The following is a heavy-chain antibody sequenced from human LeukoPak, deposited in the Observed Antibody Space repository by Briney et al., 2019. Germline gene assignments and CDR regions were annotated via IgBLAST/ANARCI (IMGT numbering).Heavy chain of an antibody. CDR3: ARGVCSGGSCYSVSWFDP. CDR1: GGSISSYY. J-gene: IGHJ5*02. D-gene: IGHD2-15*01. V-gene: IGHV4-4*07. CDR2: IYTSGST. Sequence: SETLSLTCTGSGGSISSYYWSWIRQPAGKGLEWIGRIYTSGSTNYNPSLKSRVTMSVDTSKNQFSLKLSSVTAADTAVYYCARGVCSGGSCYSVSWFDPWGQGTLVTVSS.